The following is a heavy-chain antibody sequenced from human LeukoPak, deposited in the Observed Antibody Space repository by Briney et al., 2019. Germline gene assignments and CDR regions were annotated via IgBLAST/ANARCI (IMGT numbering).Heavy chain of an antibody. J-gene: IGHJ4*02. CDR1: GFTFSSYW. CDR3: ARDGDYDRNYRSGFDN. V-gene: IGHV3-7*01. Sequence: GGSLRLSCAASGFTFSSYWMSWVRQAPGKGLEWVANIKQDGSEKYYVDSVKGRFTISRDNAKNSLYLQMNSLRVEDTAVYFCARDGDYDRNYRSGFDNWGQGALVTVSS. CDR2: IKQDGSEK. D-gene: IGHD1-7*01.